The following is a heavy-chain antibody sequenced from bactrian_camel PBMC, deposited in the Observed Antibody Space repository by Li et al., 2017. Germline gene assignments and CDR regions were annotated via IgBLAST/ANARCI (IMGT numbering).Heavy chain of an antibody. CDR2: INSGDGST. CDR1: GFTFSSDV. D-gene: IGHD3*01. V-gene: IGHV3S40*01. J-gene: IGHJ6*01. CDR3: AADVSLYSCKTAIPALGRMARRDFGY. Sequence: VQLVESGGGLVQPGGSLRLSCAASGFTFSSDVMSWVRQAPGKGLEWVSAINSGDGSTAYADSVKGRFTISRDNAKNTLYLQMNSLKPEDTAMYYCAADVSLYSCKTAIPALGRMARRDFGYWGQGTQVTVS.